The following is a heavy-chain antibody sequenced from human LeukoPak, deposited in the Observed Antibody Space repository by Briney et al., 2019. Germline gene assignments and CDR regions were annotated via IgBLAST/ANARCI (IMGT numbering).Heavy chain of an antibody. Sequence: GGSLRLSCAASGFTFSDYYMSWIRQAPGKGLEWVSYISSSGSTTYYADSVKGRFTISRDNAKNSLYLQMNSLRAEDAAVYYCAKSDTAMVTFGYWGQGTLVTVSP. CDR3: AKSDTAMVTFGY. CDR1: GFTFSDYY. CDR2: ISSSGSTT. D-gene: IGHD5-18*01. J-gene: IGHJ4*02. V-gene: IGHV3-11*01.